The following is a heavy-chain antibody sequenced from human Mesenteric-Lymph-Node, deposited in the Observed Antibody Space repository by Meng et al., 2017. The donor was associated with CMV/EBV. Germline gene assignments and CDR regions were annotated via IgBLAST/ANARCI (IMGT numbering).Heavy chain of an antibody. V-gene: IGHV1-2*02. J-gene: IGHJ4*02. CDR2: IDPNSGVT. D-gene: IGHD3-10*01. CDR1: GYTLSGYY. CDR3: ARDDYNSGTYIDL. Sequence: ASVKVSCKASGYTLSGYYVHWVRQAPGQGLEWMAWIDPNSGVTNYAQKFQGRVSVTRERSINTAYMELSRLTSDDTAVYYCARDDYNSGTYIDLWGQGTLVTVSS.